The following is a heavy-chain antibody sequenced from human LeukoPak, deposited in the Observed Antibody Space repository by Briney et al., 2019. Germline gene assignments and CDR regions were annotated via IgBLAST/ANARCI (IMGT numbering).Heavy chain of an antibody. J-gene: IGHJ4*02. CDR1: GGSITGSSYF. CDR3: ARGRRLYYYDSRGFTFDY. D-gene: IGHD3-22*01. Sequence: SETLSLTCTVSGGSITGSSYFWGWIRQPPGKGLEWIGSLYYSGSTYYNPSLKSRVTISVDTSKNQFSLKLSSVTAADTAVYYCARGRRLYYYDSRGFTFDYWGQGTLVTASS. V-gene: IGHV4-39*07. CDR2: LYYSGST.